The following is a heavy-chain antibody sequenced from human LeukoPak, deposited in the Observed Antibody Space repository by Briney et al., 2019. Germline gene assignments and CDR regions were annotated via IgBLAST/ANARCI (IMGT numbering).Heavy chain of an antibody. Sequence: GGSLRLSCAASGFTFSSYVMNWVRQAPGKGLEWVAVIWDDGSNKYYADSVKGRFTISRDNSKNTLYLQMNSLRAEDTAVYYCAKDHESVSYYDFWSGPRPPYYYYGMDVRGQGTTVTVSS. CDR3: AKDHESVSYYDFWSGPRPPYYYYGMDV. CDR1: GFTFSSYV. D-gene: IGHD3-3*01. V-gene: IGHV3-30*02. J-gene: IGHJ6*02. CDR2: IWDDGSNK.